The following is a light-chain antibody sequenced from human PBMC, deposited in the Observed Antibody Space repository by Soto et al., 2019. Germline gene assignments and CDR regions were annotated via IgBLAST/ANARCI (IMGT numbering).Light chain of an antibody. Sequence: EIVMTQSPATLSLSPGERATLSCRASQNISNYLIWYQQKPGQAPRLLIYDVSNRATGIPARFSGSGSGTDFTLTISSLEPEDSAVYYCQQRHMWPITFGQGTRLEIK. J-gene: IGKJ5*01. V-gene: IGKV3-11*01. CDR1: QNISNY. CDR3: QQRHMWPIT. CDR2: DVS.